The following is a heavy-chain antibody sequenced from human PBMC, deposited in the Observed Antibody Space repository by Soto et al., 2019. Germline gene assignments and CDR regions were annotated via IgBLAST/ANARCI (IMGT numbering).Heavy chain of an antibody. V-gene: IGHV1-69*06. CDR1: GAGDTFSNYG. CDR3: WRHDKTALPPLDS. D-gene: IGHD1-1*01. Sequence: QVHLVQSGAEVKSPGSAVKVSCQVSGAGDTFSNYGLNWVRQAPGQGLEWMGGTIPAFGTANYAEKIQGRVTITADTSTTTAYMELSSLRSDDTAVYYCWRHDKTALPPLDSWGQGTLVSVSS. J-gene: IGHJ4*02. CDR2: TIPAFGTA.